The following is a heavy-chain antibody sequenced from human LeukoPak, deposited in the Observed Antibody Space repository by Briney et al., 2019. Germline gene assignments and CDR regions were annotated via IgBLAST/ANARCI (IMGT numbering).Heavy chain of an antibody. Sequence: ASVKVSCKVSGYTLTELSMHWVRQAPGKGLEWMGGFDPEDGETIYAQKFKGRVTMTEDTSTDTAYMELSSLRSEDTAVYYCATQMGATVTTGEFDYWGQGTLVTVSS. V-gene: IGHV1-24*01. J-gene: IGHJ4*02. CDR3: ATQMGATVTTGEFDY. CDR2: FDPEDGET. CDR1: GYTLTELS. D-gene: IGHD4-17*01.